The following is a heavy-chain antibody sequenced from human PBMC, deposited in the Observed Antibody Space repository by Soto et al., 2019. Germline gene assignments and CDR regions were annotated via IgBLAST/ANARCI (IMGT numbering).Heavy chain of an antibody. Sequence: GGSLRLSCAASGFTVSSNYMSWVRQAPGKGLEWVSIIYSGGSTYYADSVKGRFTISRDNSMNTLHLLMNSLRAEDTAVYYCARGANCSSTSCRRALDYWGQGTLVTVS. J-gene: IGHJ4*02. CDR3: ARGANCSSTSCRRALDY. CDR1: GFTVSSNY. CDR2: IYSGGST. V-gene: IGHV3-66*01. D-gene: IGHD2-2*01.